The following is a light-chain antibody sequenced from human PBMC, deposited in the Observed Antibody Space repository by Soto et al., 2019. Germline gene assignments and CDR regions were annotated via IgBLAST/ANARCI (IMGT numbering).Light chain of an antibody. CDR2: EVS. CDR3: QQYHSVPYT. Sequence: DITMTQRPSTLPASPGYRVMITSRASRDIRNWLAWYQQKPGKVPELLIFEVSNLKSGVPSRFSGSESEIDFTLTISGLQPDDFATYYCQQYHSVPYTFGQGTKVDI. J-gene: IGKJ2*01. CDR1: RDIRNW. V-gene: IGKV1-5*03.